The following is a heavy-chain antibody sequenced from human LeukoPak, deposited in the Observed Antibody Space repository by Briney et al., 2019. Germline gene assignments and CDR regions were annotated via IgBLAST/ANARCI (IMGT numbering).Heavy chain of an antibody. J-gene: IGHJ4*02. CDR3: ARSQSSSLIDY. Sequence: LRLSXAASGFXXSAYGVHWVRQAPGKGLEWVAVIWYDGTSKDYADSVKGRFTFSRDNSKNTLYLQMNSLTVEDTAVYYCARSQSSSLIDYWGQGTLVTVSS. V-gene: IGHV3-33*01. CDR2: IWYDGTSK. D-gene: IGHD6-13*01. CDR1: GFXXSAYG.